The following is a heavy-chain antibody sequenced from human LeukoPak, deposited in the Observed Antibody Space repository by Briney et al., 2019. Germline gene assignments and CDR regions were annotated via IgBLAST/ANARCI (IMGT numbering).Heavy chain of an antibody. V-gene: IGHV1-2*02. Sequence: GASVKVSCKASGYTFTGYYMHWVRQAPGQGLEWMGWINPNSGGTNYAQKFQGRVTMTRDTSISTAYMELSGLRSDDTAVYYCARDNSGYDPSDYWGQGTLVTVSS. CDR1: GYTFTGYY. CDR2: INPNSGGT. J-gene: IGHJ4*02. CDR3: ARDNSGYDPSDY. D-gene: IGHD5-12*01.